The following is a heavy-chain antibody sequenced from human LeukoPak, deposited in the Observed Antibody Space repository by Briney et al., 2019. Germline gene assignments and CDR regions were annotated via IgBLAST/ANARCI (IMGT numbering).Heavy chain of an antibody. CDR1: GFTFSSYA. D-gene: IGHD2-2*01. J-gene: IGHJ4*02. CDR3: AARPLMPPRFDY. V-gene: IGHV3-23*01. CDR2: ISGSGGST. Sequence: GGSLRLSCAASGFTFSSYAMSWVRQAPGKGLEWVSAISGSGGSTYYADSVKGRFTISRDNSKGTLYLQMHSLRAEDTAIYYFAARPLMPPRFDYWGQGTLVTVSS.